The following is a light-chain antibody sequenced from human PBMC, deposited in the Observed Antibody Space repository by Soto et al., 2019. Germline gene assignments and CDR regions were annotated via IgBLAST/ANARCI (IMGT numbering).Light chain of an antibody. CDR3: QQYDSSPIT. J-gene: IGKJ5*01. Sequence: EIVMTQSPATLSVSPGERATLSCRASRTVGSYLAWYQQKPGQAPSLLIYGASRRATGIPDRFSGSGSGTEFTLTISRLEPEDFAVYYCQQYDSSPITFGQGTRLE. CDR2: GAS. CDR1: RTVGSY. V-gene: IGKV3-20*01.